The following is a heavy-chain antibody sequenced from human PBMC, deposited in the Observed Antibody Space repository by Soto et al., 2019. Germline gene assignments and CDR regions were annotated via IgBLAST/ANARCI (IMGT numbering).Heavy chain of an antibody. CDR2: MNPNSGNT. V-gene: IGHV1-8*02. D-gene: IGHD6-19*01. CDR1: GYTFTGYY. J-gene: IGHJ4*02. CDR3: ARARKWGYSSGWSDLDY. Sequence: ASVKVSCKASGYTFTGYYMHWVRQAPGQGLEWMGWMNPNSGNTGYAQKFQGRVTMTGNTSISTAYMELSSLRSEDTAVYYCARARKWGYSSGWSDLDYWGQGTLVTVSS.